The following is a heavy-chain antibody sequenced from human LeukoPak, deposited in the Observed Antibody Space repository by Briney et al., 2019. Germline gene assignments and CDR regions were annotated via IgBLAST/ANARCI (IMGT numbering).Heavy chain of an antibody. Sequence: GGSLRLSCAASGFTFSDYYMSWIRQAPGKGLEWVSYISSSGSTIYYADSVKGRFTISRDNAKNSLYLQMNSLRAEDTAVYYCARGWGIVATITYDGDSVNFDYWGQGTLVTVSS. D-gene: IGHD5-12*01. CDR2: ISSSGSTI. CDR3: ARGWGIVATITYDGDSVNFDY. V-gene: IGHV3-11*01. J-gene: IGHJ4*02. CDR1: GFTFSDYY.